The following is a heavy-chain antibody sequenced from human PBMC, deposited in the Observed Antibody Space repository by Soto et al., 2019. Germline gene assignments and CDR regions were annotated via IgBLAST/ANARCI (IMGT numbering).Heavy chain of an antibody. CDR1: WFAASSTY. CDR3: ANLFDDY. D-gene: IGHD3-9*01. Sequence: LSLSCAVSWFAASSTYMSWVRQAPGKGLEWVSVIYSGGSTSYADSVRGRFTISRDKSKNTLYLQMNSLRPEDTAVYYCANLFDDYWGQGTLVTVSS. V-gene: IGHV3-53*01. CDR2: IYSGGST. J-gene: IGHJ4*02.